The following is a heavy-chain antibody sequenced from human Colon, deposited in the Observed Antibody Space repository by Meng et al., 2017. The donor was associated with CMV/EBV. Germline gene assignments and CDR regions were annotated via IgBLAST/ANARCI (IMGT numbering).Heavy chain of an antibody. CDR1: GFTFNKYA. V-gene: IGHV3-23*01. CDR3: AKDRGGCSSTNCYLDC. CDR2: ISGSGINT. D-gene: IGHD2-2*01. Sequence: LTGAASGFTFNKYAMSWARQAPGKGLEWVSAISGSGINTYYADSVKGRFTISRDNSKNTLYVQMNSLRAEDTAVYYCAKDRGGCSSTNCYLDCWGQGTLVTVSS. J-gene: IGHJ4*02.